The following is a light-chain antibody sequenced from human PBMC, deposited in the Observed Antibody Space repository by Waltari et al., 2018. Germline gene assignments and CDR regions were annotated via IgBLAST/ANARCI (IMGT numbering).Light chain of an antibody. CDR2: GAS. CDR1: QSVSSE. V-gene: IGKV3-15*01. J-gene: IGKJ4*01. CDR3: QQYSNWPLT. Sequence: ETVMTQSPGTLSVSPGDRVTLSCSASQSVSSELAWYQQKPGPTPRLLIYGASTVVTAIPARFSGSGSGTEFTLTISSLQPEDFAVYYCQQYSNWPLTFGGGTKVEVK.